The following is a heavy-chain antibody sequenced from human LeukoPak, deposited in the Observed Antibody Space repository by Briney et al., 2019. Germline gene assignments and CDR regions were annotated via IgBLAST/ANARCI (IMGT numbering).Heavy chain of an antibody. CDR2: ISSSSSYT. D-gene: IGHD3-3*01. CDR3: ARDTYDFWSGYFFDY. J-gene: IGHJ4*02. Sequence: GGSLRLSCAASGFTFSSYAMSWVRQAPGKGLEWVSYISSSSSYTNYADSVKGRFTISRDNAKNSLYLQMNSLRAEDTAVYYCARDTYDFWSGYFFDYWGQGTLVTVSS. CDR1: GFTFSSYA. V-gene: IGHV3-21*05.